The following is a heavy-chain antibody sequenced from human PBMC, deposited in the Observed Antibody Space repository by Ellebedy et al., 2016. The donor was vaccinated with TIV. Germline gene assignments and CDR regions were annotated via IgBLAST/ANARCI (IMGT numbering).Heavy chain of an antibody. CDR1: GFTFSSYW. Sequence: PGGSLRLSCAASGFTFSSYWMHWVRQAPGKGLVWVSRINSDGSSTSYADSVKGRFTISRDNSKNTLYLQMNSLRAEDTAVYYCWAYDFWRGGRNAFDIWGQGTMVTVSS. D-gene: IGHD3-3*01. CDR3: WAYDFWRGGRNAFDI. J-gene: IGHJ3*02. CDR2: INSDGSST. V-gene: IGHV3-74*01.